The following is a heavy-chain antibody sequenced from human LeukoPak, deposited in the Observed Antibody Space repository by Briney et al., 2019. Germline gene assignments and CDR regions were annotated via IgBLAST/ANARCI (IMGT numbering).Heavy chain of an antibody. D-gene: IGHD3-3*01. J-gene: IGHJ4*02. CDR2: IYHRGDS. CDR1: GGSISLGGYY. Sequence: SQTLSLTCSVSGGSISLGGYYWSWVRQAPGKGLEGIGYIYHRGDSYYSPSLQTRVSISVDTSKNQFSLKLNSVTAAATAVYYCARLNYHFWSGSFDFWGQGTPVTVSS. V-gene: IGHV4-31*03. CDR3: ARLNYHFWSGSFDF.